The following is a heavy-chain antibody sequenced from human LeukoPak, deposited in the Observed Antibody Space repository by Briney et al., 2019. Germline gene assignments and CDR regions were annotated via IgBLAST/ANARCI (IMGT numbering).Heavy chain of an antibody. CDR3: ANEDSSGYPWD. V-gene: IGHV3-30*18. D-gene: IGHD3-22*01. CDR1: GFTFSSYG. J-gene: IGHJ4*02. CDR2: ISYDGSNK. Sequence: GGSLRLSCAASGFTFSSYGMHWVRQAPGKGPEWVAVISYDGSNKYYADSVKGRFTISRDNSKNTLYLQMNSLRAEDTAVYYCANEDSSGYPWDWGQGTLVTVSS.